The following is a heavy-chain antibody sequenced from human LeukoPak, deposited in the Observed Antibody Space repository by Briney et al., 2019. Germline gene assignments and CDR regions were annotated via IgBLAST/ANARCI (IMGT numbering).Heavy chain of an antibody. J-gene: IGHJ2*01. CDR3: ARVGPLGIGWYFDL. CDR2: ISSSSSYI. V-gene: IGHV3-21*01. D-gene: IGHD7-27*01. CDR1: GYTFSIYS. Sequence: KAGGSLRLSCVASGYTFSIYSMNGGRDAPEEGVEWVSPISSSSSYIYYADSVKGRFTISRDNAKNSLYLQMNSLRAEDTAVYYCARVGPLGIGWYFDLWGRGTLVTVSS.